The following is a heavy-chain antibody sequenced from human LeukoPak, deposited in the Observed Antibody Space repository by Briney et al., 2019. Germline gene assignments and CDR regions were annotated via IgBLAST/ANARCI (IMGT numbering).Heavy chain of an antibody. CDR1: GGSFSGYY. Sequence: SETLSLTCAVYGGSFSGYYWSWIRQPPGKGLEWIGEINHSGSTNYNPSLKSRVTISVDTSKNQFSLKLSSVTAADTAVYYCAGLLRYFDWSPLTNWGQGTLVTVSS. J-gene: IGHJ4*02. D-gene: IGHD3-9*01. CDR3: AGLLRYFDWSPLTN. CDR2: INHSGST. V-gene: IGHV4-34*01.